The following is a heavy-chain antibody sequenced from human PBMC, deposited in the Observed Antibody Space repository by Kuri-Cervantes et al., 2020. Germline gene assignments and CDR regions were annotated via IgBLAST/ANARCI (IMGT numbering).Heavy chain of an antibody. CDR2: IIPIFGAA. Sequence: SVKVSCKASGGTFSSYAISWVRQAPGQGLEWMGGIIPIFGAANYAQKVQGRVTMTTDTSTSTADMELRSLRSDDTAVYYCARARSEESSSWYLGYYYYQYMDVWGKGTTVTVSS. CDR3: ARARSEESSSWYLGYYYYQYMDV. CDR1: GGTFSSYA. V-gene: IGHV1-69*05. J-gene: IGHJ6*03. D-gene: IGHD6-13*01.